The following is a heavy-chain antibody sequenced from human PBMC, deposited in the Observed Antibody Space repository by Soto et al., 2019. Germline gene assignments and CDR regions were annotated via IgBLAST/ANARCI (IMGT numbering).Heavy chain of an antibody. CDR3: AWGLTGNSSSWFRY. J-gene: IGHJ4*02. CDR1: GGSISRYY. CDR2: IYYSGST. D-gene: IGHD6-13*01. Sequence: PSETLSLTCTVSGGSISRYYWSWIRQPPGKGLEWIGYIYYSGSTNYNPSLKSRVTISVDTSKNQFSLKLNSVTAADTAVYYCAWGLTGNSSSWFRYWGQGTLVTVSS. V-gene: IGHV4-59*08.